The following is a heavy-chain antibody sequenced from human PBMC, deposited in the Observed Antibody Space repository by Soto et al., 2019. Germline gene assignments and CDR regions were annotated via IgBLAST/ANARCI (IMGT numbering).Heavy chain of an antibody. V-gene: IGHV3-48*02. Sequence: EVQLVESGGGLVQPGGSLRLSCAASGFTFSSYSMNWVRQAPGKGLEWVSYISSSSSTIYYADSVKGRFTISRDNAKNSLYLQMNSLRDEDTAVYYCARVGWELFNPYFDYWGQGTLVTVSS. CDR3: ARVGWELFNPYFDY. D-gene: IGHD1-26*01. J-gene: IGHJ4*02. CDR1: GFTFSSYS. CDR2: ISSSSSTI.